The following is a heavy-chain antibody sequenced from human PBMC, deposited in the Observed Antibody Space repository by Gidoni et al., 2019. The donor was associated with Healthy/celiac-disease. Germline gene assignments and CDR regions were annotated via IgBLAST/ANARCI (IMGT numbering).Heavy chain of an antibody. CDR2: ISWDGGST. CDR1: GFTFADYT. Sequence: EVQLVESGGVVVQPGGSLRLPCAASGFTFADYTMHWVRQAPGKGLEWVSLISWDGGSTYYADSVKGRFTISRDNSKNSLYLQMNSLRTEDTALYYCAKDMGKGIRGGFDYWGQGTLVTVSS. CDR3: AKDMGKGIRGGFDY. D-gene: IGHD6-13*01. J-gene: IGHJ4*02. V-gene: IGHV3-43*01.